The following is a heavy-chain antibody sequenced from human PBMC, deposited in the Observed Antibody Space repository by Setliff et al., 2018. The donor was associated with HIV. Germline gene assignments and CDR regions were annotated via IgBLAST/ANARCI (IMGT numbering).Heavy chain of an antibody. Sequence: ASVKVSCKASGYTFTDFGLSWVRQGPGQGLEWLGWSSPNGNTKNHHKFEGRITMTTDTPTTTAFMELRSLTSDDTAVYFCAREPPSSNPTLQYAFDLWGQGTMVTVSS. V-gene: IGHV1-18*04. J-gene: IGHJ3*01. CDR2: SSPNGNT. CDR1: GYTFTDFG. D-gene: IGHD4-4*01. CDR3: AREPPSSNPTLQYAFDL.